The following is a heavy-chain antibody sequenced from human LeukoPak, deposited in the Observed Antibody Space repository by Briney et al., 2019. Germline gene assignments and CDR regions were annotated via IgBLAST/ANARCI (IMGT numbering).Heavy chain of an antibody. CDR3: ASRPVSDIGPLDY. V-gene: IGHV3-48*03. Sequence: GGSLRLSCAASGFTFSSYEMNWVRQAPGKGLEWVSYISSSGSTIYYADSVKGRFTISRDNAKNSLYLQMNSLRAEDTAVYYCASRPVSDIGPLDYWGQGTLVIVSS. CDR2: ISSSGSTI. J-gene: IGHJ4*02. CDR1: GFTFSSYE. D-gene: IGHD2-15*01.